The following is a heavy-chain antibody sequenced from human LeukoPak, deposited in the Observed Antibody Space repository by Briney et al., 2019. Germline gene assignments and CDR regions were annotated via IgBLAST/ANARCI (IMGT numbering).Heavy chain of an antibody. J-gene: IGHJ4*02. Sequence: ASVTVSFKASGYTFTVYYMHWVRQAPGQGLEWMGIINPSGGSTSYAQKFQGRLTMTRDTSTSTVYVELSSLRSEDTAVYYCARDLYMTAVTTGYFDYWGQGTLVTVSS. V-gene: IGHV1-46*01. CDR3: ARDLYMTAVTTGYFDY. D-gene: IGHD4-17*01. CDR2: INPSGGST. CDR1: GYTFTVYY.